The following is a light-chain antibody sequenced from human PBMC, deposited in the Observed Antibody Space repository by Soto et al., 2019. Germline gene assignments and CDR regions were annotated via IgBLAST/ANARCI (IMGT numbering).Light chain of an antibody. CDR3: QSYDSSLSGSVV. CDR2: GNI. J-gene: IGLJ2*01. V-gene: IGLV1-40*01. Sequence: QSVLTQPPSVSGAPGQRVTISCTGSSSNIGAGYDIHWYQQLPGTAPKLLIYGNINRPSRVPDRFSGSKSGTSASLAITGLQAEDEADYYCQSYDSSLSGSVVFGGGTKLTVL. CDR1: SSNIGAGYD.